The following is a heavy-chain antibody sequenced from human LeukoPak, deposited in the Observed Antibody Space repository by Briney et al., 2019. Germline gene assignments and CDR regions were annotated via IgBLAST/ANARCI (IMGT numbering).Heavy chain of an antibody. V-gene: IGHV3-30*04. CDR3: AKEQYYYDSSGFSGDY. CDR2: ISYDGSNK. CDR1: GFTFSSYA. Sequence: PGGSLRLSCAASGFTFSSYAMHWVRQAPGKGLEWVAVISYDGSNKYYADSVKGRFTISRDNSKNTLYLQMNSLRAEDTAVYYCAKEQYYYDSSGFSGDYWGQGTLVTVSS. D-gene: IGHD3-22*01. J-gene: IGHJ4*02.